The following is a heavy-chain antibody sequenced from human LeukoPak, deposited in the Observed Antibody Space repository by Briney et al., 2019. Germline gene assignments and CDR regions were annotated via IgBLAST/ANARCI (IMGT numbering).Heavy chain of an antibody. CDR1: GGSFSGYY. J-gene: IGHJ4*02. V-gene: IGHV4-34*01. Sequence: SETLSLTCAVYGGSFSGYYWSWVRQPPGKGLEWIGEINHSRSTNYNPSLKSRVTISVDTSKNQFSLKLSSVTAADTAVYYCARHAHFWSGYYISYFDYWGQGTLVTVSS. CDR2: INHSRST. D-gene: IGHD3-3*02. CDR3: ARHAHFWSGYYISYFDY.